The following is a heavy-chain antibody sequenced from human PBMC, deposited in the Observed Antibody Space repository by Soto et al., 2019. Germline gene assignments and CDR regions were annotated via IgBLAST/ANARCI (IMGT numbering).Heavy chain of an antibody. J-gene: IGHJ4*02. V-gene: IGHV3-48*01. CDR2: ISSSSSTI. D-gene: IGHD2-2*01. CDR3: ARGQGAVPAANTVDY. CDR1: TFTFSIYG. Sequence: EVQLVESGGGLVQPGGSLRLSCTASTFTFSIYGLNWVRQAPGKGLEWISYISSSSSTIYYADSVKGRFTISRDNAKNSLYLQMDSLRAEDTAVYYCARGQGAVPAANTVDYWGQGTLVTVSS.